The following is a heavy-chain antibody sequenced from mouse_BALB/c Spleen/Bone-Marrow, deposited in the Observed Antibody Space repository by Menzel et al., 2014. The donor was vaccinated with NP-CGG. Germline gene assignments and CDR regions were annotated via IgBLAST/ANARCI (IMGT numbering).Heavy chain of an antibody. CDR1: GFSLSDYG. V-gene: IGHV2-6-5*01. CDR3: AKHRSVYPYAMDY. CDR2: IWGGGKE. Sequence: VKVVESGPGLVAPSQSLSITCTVSGFSLSDYGVSWIRQSPGKGLEWLGVIWGGGKEYYNSVLKSRLSINKDNSKSQVFLKMYSLQTDDTAIYSCAKHRSVYPYAMDYWGQGTSVTVSS. D-gene: IGHD2-10*02. J-gene: IGHJ4*01.